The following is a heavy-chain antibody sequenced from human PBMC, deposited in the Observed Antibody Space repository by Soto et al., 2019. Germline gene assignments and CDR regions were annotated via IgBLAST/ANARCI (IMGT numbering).Heavy chain of an antibody. J-gene: IGHJ4*02. D-gene: IGHD5-12*01. CDR3: ATTGGYGTPGDY. Sequence: QVHLQESGPGLVKPSQTLSLNCTVSGGSVSSGDYYWTWIRQHPGKGLEWIGYISYTGSTYYNPSLESRASISVDTSRTHFSLRLNSVTAADTAVYYCATTGGYGTPGDYWGQGTLVTVSS. CDR2: ISYTGST. V-gene: IGHV4-31*03. CDR1: GGSVSSGDYY.